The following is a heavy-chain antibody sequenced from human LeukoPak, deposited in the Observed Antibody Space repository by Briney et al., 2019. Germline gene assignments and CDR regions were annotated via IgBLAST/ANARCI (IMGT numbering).Heavy chain of an antibody. J-gene: IGHJ3*02. Sequence: PPETLSLTCTVSGGSISNGGYYWSWIRQHPGKGLEWIGYIYYSGSTYYNPSLKSRVTISLDMSKNEFSLNLSSVTDADTAVYYCARGNPGYAFDIWGQGTMVTVSS. CDR3: ARGNPGYAFDI. D-gene: IGHD7-27*01. V-gene: IGHV4-31*03. CDR2: IYYSGST. CDR1: GGSISNGGYY.